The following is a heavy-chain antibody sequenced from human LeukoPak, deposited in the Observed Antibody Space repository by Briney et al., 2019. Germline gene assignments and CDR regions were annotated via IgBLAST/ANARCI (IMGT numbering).Heavy chain of an antibody. CDR3: ASLPNYDFWSGSFDY. D-gene: IGHD3-3*01. CDR2: INPNSGGT. J-gene: IGHJ4*02. Sequence: GGSVKVSFKSSGYTFTGYYMHWARQAPGQGLEWMGWINPNSGGTNYAQKFQGRVTMTRDTSISTAYMELSRLRSDDTAVYYCASLPNYDFWSGSFDYWGQGTLGTDSS. V-gene: IGHV1-2*02. CDR1: GYTFTGYY.